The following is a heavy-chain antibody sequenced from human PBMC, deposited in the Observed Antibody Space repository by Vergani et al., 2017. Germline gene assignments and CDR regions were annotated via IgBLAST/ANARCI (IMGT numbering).Heavy chain of an antibody. CDR1: GFTFSNCA. D-gene: IGHD2/OR15-2a*01. J-gene: IGHJ4*02. Sequence: EVHLLESGGGQVEAGGSLRLSCVASGFTFSNCAMSWVRQTSGKGLEWVSAISGHGDRTYYADSVKGRFTISRDNSKNTGYLQMNSLKAEDRATYYCAREERSNTSPFVGDWGQGTLVTV. V-gene: IGHV3-23*01. CDR2: ISGHGDRT. CDR3: AREERSNTSPFVGD.